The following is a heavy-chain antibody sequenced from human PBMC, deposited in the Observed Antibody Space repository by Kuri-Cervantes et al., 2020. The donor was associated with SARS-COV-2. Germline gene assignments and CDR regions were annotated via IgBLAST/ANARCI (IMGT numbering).Heavy chain of an antibody. D-gene: IGHD1-26*01. CDR2: ISAYNGNT. CDR1: GYTFTSYY. Sequence: ASVKVSCKASGYTFTSYYMHWLRQAPGQGLEWMGWISAYNGNTNYAQKLQGRVTMTTDTSTSTAYMELRSLRSDDTAVYYCARGAVGASAWGDYWGQGTLVTVSS. V-gene: IGHV1-18*04. J-gene: IGHJ4*02. CDR3: ARGAVGASAWGDY.